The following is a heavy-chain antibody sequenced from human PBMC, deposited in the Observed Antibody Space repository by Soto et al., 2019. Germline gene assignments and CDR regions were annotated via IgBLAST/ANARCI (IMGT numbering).Heavy chain of an antibody. D-gene: IGHD2-2*01. CDR2: INAGNGNT. Sequence: ASVKVSCKASGYTFTSYAMHWVRQAPGQRLEWMGWINAGNGNTKYSQKFQGRVTITRDTSASTAYMELSSLRSEDTAVYYCARVVVPAAIPPEKGYYYYYMDVWGKGTTVTVSS. CDR1: GYTFTSYA. J-gene: IGHJ6*03. CDR3: ARVVVPAAIPPEKGYYYYYMDV. V-gene: IGHV1-3*01.